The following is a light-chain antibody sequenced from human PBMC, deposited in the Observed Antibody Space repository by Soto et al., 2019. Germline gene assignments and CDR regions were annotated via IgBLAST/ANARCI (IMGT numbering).Light chain of an antibody. CDR1: QSLGSW. Sequence: DIHLTQSPSTLSASVGDRVTITCRASQSLGSWLAWYQQKPGKAPKLLIYKASILEIGVPSRFRGSGSGTEFTLTLSSLQPDDFATYYCQQYKSFPWTFGQGTKLET. V-gene: IGKV1-5*03. CDR2: KAS. CDR3: QQYKSFPWT. J-gene: IGKJ2*02.